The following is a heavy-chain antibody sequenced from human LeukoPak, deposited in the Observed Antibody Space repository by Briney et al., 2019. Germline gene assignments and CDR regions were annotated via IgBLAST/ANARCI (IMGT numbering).Heavy chain of an antibody. Sequence: PGGSLRLSCAASGFTFSSYAMNWVRQAPGKGLEWVSAITGSGGRTYYADSVKGRFTISRDNSKNMLYLQMNSLRAEDTAVYYCAKDAPLYCSSTSCLNWFDPWGQGTLVTVSS. CDR1: GFTFSSYA. D-gene: IGHD2-2*01. CDR3: AKDAPLYCSSTSCLNWFDP. CDR2: ITGSGGRT. J-gene: IGHJ5*02. V-gene: IGHV3-23*01.